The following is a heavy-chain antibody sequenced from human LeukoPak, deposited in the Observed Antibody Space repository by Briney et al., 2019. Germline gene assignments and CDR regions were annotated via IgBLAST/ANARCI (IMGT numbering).Heavy chain of an antibody. CDR3: ARIDRNIQYNTGRDN. V-gene: IGHV4-39*07. CDR1: GFTFSNYS. J-gene: IGHJ4*02. Sequence: GSLRLSCAASGFTFSNYSMNWVRQPPEKGLEWIGTIFYSGSSYYNPSLKSRVTISVDTSKNQFSLKLSSVSAADTAMYYCARIDRNIQYNTGRDNWGQGTLVTVSS. CDR2: IFYSGSS. D-gene: IGHD1-26*01.